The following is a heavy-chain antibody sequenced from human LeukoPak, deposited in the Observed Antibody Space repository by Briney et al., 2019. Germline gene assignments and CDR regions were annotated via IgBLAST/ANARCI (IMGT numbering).Heavy chain of an antibody. D-gene: IGHD4-23*01. CDR2: TRNKADSYTT. Sequence: GGSLRLSCAASGFTLSDHYMDWVRQAPGKGLEWVGRTRNKADSYTTVYAVSVNGRFTISRDDSKSSLYLQMNSLKTEDTAMYYCTRGGLYGGSSAFDYWGQGTLVTVSS. CDR3: TRGGLYGGSSAFDY. CDR1: GFTLSDHY. V-gene: IGHV3-72*01. J-gene: IGHJ4*02.